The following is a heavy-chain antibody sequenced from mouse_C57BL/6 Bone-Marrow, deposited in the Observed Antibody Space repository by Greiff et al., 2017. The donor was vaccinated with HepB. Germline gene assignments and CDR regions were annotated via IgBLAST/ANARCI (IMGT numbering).Heavy chain of an antibody. J-gene: IGHJ1*03. CDR3: ARRGTITTVVATDFDV. D-gene: IGHD1-1*01. CDR2: IYPGDGDT. CDR1: GYAFSSSW. V-gene: IGHV1-82*01. Sequence: QVQLQHSGPELVKPGASVKISCKASGYAFSSSWMNWVKQRPGKGLEWIGRIYPGDGDTNYNGKFKGKATLTADQSSSTAYMQLSSLTSEDSAVYFCARRGTITTVVATDFDVWGTGTTVTVSS.